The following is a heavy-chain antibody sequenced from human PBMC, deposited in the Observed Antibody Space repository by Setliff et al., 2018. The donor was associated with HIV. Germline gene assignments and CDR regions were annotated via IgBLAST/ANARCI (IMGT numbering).Heavy chain of an antibody. Sequence: PGGSLRLSCAASGFTFNNHAVTWFHQAPGKGLEWVSGISGSGVSTYYADSVKGRFTISRDNSKNTLYLQMNSLRAEDTAIYYCASWAGTTPATTFFGPIDYWGQGTLVTVSS. CDR3: ASWAGTTPATTFFGPIDY. CDR2: ISGSGVST. V-gene: IGHV3-23*01. J-gene: IGHJ4*02. CDR1: GFTFNNHA. D-gene: IGHD4-17*01.